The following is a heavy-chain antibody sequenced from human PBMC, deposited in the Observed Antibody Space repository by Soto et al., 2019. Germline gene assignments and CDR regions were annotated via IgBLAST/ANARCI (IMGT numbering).Heavy chain of an antibody. CDR1: GYTFTSYD. CDR2: MNPNSGNT. Sequence: QVQLVQSGAEVKKPGASVKVSCKASGYTFTSYDINWVRQATGQGLEWMGWMNPNSGNTGYAQKFQGRVTMTRNTXIXTXXMELSSLRSEDTAVYYCARSVIVVRRFGLRPGMDVWGQGTTVTVSS. J-gene: IGHJ6*02. CDR3: ARSVIVVRRFGLRPGMDV. V-gene: IGHV1-8*01. D-gene: IGHD3-22*01.